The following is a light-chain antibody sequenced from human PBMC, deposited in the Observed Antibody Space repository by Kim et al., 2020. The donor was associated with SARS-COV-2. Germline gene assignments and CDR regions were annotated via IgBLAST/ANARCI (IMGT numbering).Light chain of an antibody. J-gene: IGKJ1*01. CDR2: GAS. Sequence: EIVLTQSPGTLSLSPGERATLSCRASQSVDSSYLAWYQQKPGQAPRLLIHGASSRATGIPDRFSGSGSGTDFTLTISRLEPEDFAVYYCQQYGSSWWTFGQGTKVDIK. V-gene: IGKV3-20*01. CDR3: QQYGSSWWT. CDR1: QSVDSSY.